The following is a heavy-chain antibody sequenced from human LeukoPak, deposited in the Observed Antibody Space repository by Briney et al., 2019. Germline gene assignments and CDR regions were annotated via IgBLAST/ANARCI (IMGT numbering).Heavy chain of an antibody. CDR3: AREGLEWLSQYYYGMDV. Sequence: SGTLSLTCAVFGGSISSSNWWSWVRQPPGKGLEWIGEIYHSGSTNYNPSLKSRVTISVDKSKNQFSLKLSSVTAADTAVYYCAREGLEWLSQYYYGMDVWGQGTTVTVSS. V-gene: IGHV4-4*02. J-gene: IGHJ6*02. CDR2: IYHSGST. CDR1: GGSISSSNW. D-gene: IGHD3-3*01.